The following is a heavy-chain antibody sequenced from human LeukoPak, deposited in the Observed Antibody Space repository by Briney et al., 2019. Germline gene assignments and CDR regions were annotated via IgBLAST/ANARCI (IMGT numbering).Heavy chain of an antibody. CDR2: ISASDGHT. V-gene: IGHV1-18*01. J-gene: IGHJ4*02. Sequence: GASVKVSCKASGYTFINYGFSWVRQAPGQGLEWMGWISASDGHTNNAQKLQGRVTMTTDTSTSTAYMELRSLRSDDTAVYYCAXDLVKLERTNTFDYWGQGTLVTVSP. D-gene: IGHD1-1*01. CDR1: GYTFINYG. CDR3: AXDLVKLERTNTFDY.